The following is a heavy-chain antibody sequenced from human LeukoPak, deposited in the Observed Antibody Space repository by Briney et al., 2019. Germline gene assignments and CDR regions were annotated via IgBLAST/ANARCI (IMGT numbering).Heavy chain of an antibody. CDR3: TTEYYDYVWGSYPYYFDY. V-gene: IGHV3-15*01. CDR2: IKSKTDGGTT. Sequence: GGSLRLSCAASGFTFSNAWMSWVRQAPGKGLEWVGRIKSKTDGGTTDYAAPVKGRFTISRVDSKNTLYLQMNSLKTEDTAVYYGTTEYYDYVWGSYPYYFDYWGQGTLVTVSS. D-gene: IGHD3-16*02. CDR1: GFTFSNAW. J-gene: IGHJ4*02.